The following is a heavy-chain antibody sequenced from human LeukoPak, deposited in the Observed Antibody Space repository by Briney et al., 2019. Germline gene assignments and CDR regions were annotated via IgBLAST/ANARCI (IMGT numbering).Heavy chain of an antibody. CDR2: INPNSGGT. V-gene: IGHV1-2*02. J-gene: IGHJ4*02. CDR1: GYTFTGYY. D-gene: IGHD2-21*02. Sequence: ASVKVSCKASGYTFTGYYMHWVRQAPGQGLEWMGWINPNSGGTNYAQKFQGRVTMTRDTSISTAYMELSRLRSDDTAVYYCARSSRAYCGGDCYGPDYWGQGTLVTVSS. CDR3: ARSSRAYCGGDCYGPDY.